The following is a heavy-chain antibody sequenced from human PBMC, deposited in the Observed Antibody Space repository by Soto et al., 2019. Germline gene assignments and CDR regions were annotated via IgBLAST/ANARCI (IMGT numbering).Heavy chain of an antibody. CDR1: GYTFTSYA. V-gene: IGHV1-3*05. J-gene: IGHJ3*02. D-gene: IGHD3-16*01. CDR2: INAGNGNT. CDR3: AREGGGCWISTFDT. Sequence: QVQLVQSGAEEKKPGASVKVSCKASGYTFTSYAMHWVRQAPGQRLEWMGWINAGNGNTKYSQKFQGRVTITMDTSASTAYMELSILRSEDTAVYYCAREGGGCWISTFDTLGQGTMVTVSS.